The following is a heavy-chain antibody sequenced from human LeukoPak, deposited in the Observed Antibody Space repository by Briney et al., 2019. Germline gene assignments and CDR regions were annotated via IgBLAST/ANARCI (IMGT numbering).Heavy chain of an antibody. J-gene: IGHJ4*02. V-gene: IGHV1-18*01. CDR2: ISAYNGNT. CDR1: GYTFTIYG. CDR3: ARKWSWEARIDY. D-gene: IGHD1-26*01. Sequence: GASVNVSCKASGYTFTIYGISWVRQAPGQGLEWMGWISAYNGNTNYAQKLQGRVTMTTDTSTSTAYIELRSLRSDDTAVYYCARKWSWEARIDYWGQGTLVTVSS.